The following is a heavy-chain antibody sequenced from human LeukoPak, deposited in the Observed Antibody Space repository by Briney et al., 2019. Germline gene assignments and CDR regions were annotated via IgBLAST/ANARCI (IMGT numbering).Heavy chain of an antibody. J-gene: IGHJ4*02. D-gene: IGHD4-17*01. Sequence: SETLSLTCTVSGGSINNYYWNWIRQPPGRGLEWIGYIYYSGTTNYNPSPKSRVTISVDTSKNQFSLKLSSVTAADTAVYYCARGMTTSDYWGQGTLVTVSS. CDR1: GGSINNYY. CDR3: ARGMTTSDY. V-gene: IGHV4-59*12. CDR2: IYYSGTT.